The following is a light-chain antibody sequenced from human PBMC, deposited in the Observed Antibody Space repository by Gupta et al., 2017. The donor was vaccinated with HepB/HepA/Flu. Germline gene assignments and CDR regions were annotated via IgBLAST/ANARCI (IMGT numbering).Light chain of an antibody. V-gene: IGLV2-8*01. CDR1: SSDVGDYNY. CDR2: EVS. J-gene: IGLJ2*01. CDR3: TLYAGSNNFKV. Sequence: QSALTQPPSASGSPGQSVTISCTGTSSDVGDYNYVSWYQQHPGKAPKLMIYEVSKRPSGVPDRFSGSKSGNTASLTVSGLQAEDEADDYCTLYAGSNNFKVFGGGTKMTGL.